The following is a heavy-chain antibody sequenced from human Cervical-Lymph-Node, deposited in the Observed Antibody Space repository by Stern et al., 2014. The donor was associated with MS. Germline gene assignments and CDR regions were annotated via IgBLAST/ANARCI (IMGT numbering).Heavy chain of an antibody. Sequence: VKLLESGGGVVPPGRSLRLSCADSGSTFSKSAMHWVRQAPGKGLEWVAVISHDGSNKQYGDSVKVRLAISRDNSRNTLSLEIYSLRAEDTAVYYCVRTESFYYYDGMDVWGHGTTVIVSS. CDR1: GSTFSKSA. V-gene: IGHV3-30*09. CDR2: ISHDGSNK. J-gene: IGHJ6*02. CDR3: VRTESFYYYDGMDV.